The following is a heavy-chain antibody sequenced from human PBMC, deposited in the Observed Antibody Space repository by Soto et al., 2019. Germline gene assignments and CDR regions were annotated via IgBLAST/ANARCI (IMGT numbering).Heavy chain of an antibody. J-gene: IGHJ6*02. V-gene: IGHV3-30*03. CDR1: GFTFSSYG. Sequence: QVQLVESGGGVVQPGRSLRLSCAASGFTFSSYGMHWVRQAPGKGLEWVAVISYDGSNKYYADSVKGRFTISRDNSENTLYLQMNSLRAEDTAVYYCATEYYYDSSGYYSIYYGMDVWGQGTTVTVSS. CDR3: ATEYYYDSSGYYSIYYGMDV. CDR2: ISYDGSNK. D-gene: IGHD3-22*01.